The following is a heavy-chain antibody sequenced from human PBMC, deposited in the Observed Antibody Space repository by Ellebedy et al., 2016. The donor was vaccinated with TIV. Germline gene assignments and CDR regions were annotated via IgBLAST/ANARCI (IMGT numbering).Heavy chain of an antibody. J-gene: IGHJ4*02. CDR3: AREGTDGYNYFDY. CDR1: GYSISTGYY. CDR2: IYHTGNT. Sequence: MPGGSLRLSCTVSGYSISTGYYWGWIRQPPGKGLEWIGIIYHTGNTYDNPSLKGRVTISVETSKNQFSLKLTSVTAADTAVYYCAREGTDGYNYFDYWGRGTLVTVSS. D-gene: IGHD5-24*01. V-gene: IGHV4-38-2*02.